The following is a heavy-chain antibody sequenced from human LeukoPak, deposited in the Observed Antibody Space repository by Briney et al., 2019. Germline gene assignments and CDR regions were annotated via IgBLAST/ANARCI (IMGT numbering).Heavy chain of an antibody. D-gene: IGHD6-6*01. CDR3: ARVGGQLVLWFHNWFDP. V-gene: IGHV1-18*01. CDR1: GYTFTSYG. Sequence: ASVKVSCKASGYTFTSYGISWVRQAPGQGLEWMGWISAYNGNTNYAQTLQGRVTMTTDTSTSTAYMELRSLRSDDTAVYYCARVGGQLVLWFHNWFDPWGQGTLVTVSS. CDR2: ISAYNGNT. J-gene: IGHJ5*02.